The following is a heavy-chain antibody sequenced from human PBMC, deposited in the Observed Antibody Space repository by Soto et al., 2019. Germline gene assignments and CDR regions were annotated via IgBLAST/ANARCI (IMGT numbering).Heavy chain of an antibody. Sequence: EVQLVESGGGLVQPGWSLRLSCAASGFTFSSYSMNWVRQAPGKGLEWVSYISSSSSTIYYADSVKGRFTISRDNAKNSLYRQVNSLRAEDTAVYYCARDSGSWTGAGAFDIWGQGTMVTVSS. V-gene: IGHV3-48*01. CDR2: ISSSSSTI. D-gene: IGHD6-13*01. CDR3: ARDSGSWTGAGAFDI. J-gene: IGHJ3*02. CDR1: GFTFSSYS.